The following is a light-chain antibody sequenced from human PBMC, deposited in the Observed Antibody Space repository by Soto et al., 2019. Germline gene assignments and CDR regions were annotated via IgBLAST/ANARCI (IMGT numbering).Light chain of an antibody. CDR2: DAS. Sequence: EIVLTQSPGTLSLSPGERATLSCRASQSVSSGYLAWYQQKAGQAPRLLIYDASSRATGIPDRFSGSGSGTDFTLTISTLQSEDFAVYYCQQYHNWLPITFGQGTRLEIK. CDR3: QQYHNWLPIT. CDR1: QSVSSGY. J-gene: IGKJ5*01. V-gene: IGKV3-20*01.